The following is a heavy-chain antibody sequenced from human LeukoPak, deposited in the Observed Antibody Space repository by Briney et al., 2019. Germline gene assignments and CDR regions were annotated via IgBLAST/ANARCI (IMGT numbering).Heavy chain of an antibody. CDR2: LYTGGGT. CDR3: TRSGYRHPYHFDS. CDR1: GLSVRTTY. V-gene: IGHV3-53*01. Sequence: GGSLRLSCAASGLSVRTTYMSWVRQAPGKGLEWVSVLYTGGGTDHADSVKGRFTISRDNSKNTLSLQMNSLRAEDTAIYYCTRSGYRHPYHFDSWGQGTLVTVSS. J-gene: IGHJ4*02. D-gene: IGHD3-22*01.